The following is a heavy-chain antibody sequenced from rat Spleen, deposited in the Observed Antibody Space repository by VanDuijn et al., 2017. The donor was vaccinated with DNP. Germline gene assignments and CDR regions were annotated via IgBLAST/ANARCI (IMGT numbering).Heavy chain of an antibody. CDR1: GFTFSDYN. CDR3: AARAPGDYFYGGYFDY. J-gene: IGHJ2*01. CDR2: IIYDGSDT. Sequence: EVQLVESGGGLVQPGRSLKLSCAASGFTFSDYNMVWVRQAPKKGLEWVATIIYDGSDTYYGDSVKGRFTIFRDNAKSTLSLQMDSLRSEDTATYYCAARAPGDYFYGGYFDYWGQGVMVTVSS. D-gene: IGHD1-6*01. V-gene: IGHV5-7*01.